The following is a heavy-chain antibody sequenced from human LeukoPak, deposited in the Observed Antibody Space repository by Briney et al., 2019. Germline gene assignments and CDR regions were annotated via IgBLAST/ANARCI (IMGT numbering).Heavy chain of an antibody. CDR1: GGSISSYY. J-gene: IGHJ4*02. V-gene: IGHV4-59*08. Sequence: PSETLSLTCTVSGGSISSYYWSWIRQPPGKGLEWIGYIYYSGSTNYNPSLKSRVTISVDTSKNQFSLKLSSVTAADTAVYYCARHRSGYDHRHGIDYWGQGTLVTVSS. CDR3: ARHRSGYDHRHGIDY. D-gene: IGHD5-12*01. CDR2: IYYSGST.